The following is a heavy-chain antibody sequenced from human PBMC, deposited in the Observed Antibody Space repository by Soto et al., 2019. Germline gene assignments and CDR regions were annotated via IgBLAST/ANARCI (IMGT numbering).Heavy chain of an antibody. Sequence: PGGSLRLSCAASGFAFSTYEMMWVRQAPGKGLEWVSYLSHRGSPIYYADSVKGRFTISRDNDRNSLYLQMDYLRAEDTAVYYCATSLSGYYYSYWGQGTMVTVYS. D-gene: IGHD3-22*01. J-gene: IGHJ4*02. CDR2: LSHRGSPI. V-gene: IGHV3-48*03. CDR1: GFAFSTYE. CDR3: ATSLSGYYYSY.